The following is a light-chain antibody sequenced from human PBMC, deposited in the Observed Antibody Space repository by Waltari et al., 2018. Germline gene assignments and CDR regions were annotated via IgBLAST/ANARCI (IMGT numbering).Light chain of an antibody. CDR3: QQYGSSPPLFT. Sequence: DIVLTQSPGPLSLSPGERATLAFRASQSVSSNYLAWYQQKPGQAPRLLIYGASSRATGIPDRFSGSGSGTDFTLTISRLEPEDFAVYYCQQYGSSPPLFTFGPGTKVDIK. J-gene: IGKJ3*01. CDR2: GAS. V-gene: IGKV3-20*01. CDR1: QSVSSNY.